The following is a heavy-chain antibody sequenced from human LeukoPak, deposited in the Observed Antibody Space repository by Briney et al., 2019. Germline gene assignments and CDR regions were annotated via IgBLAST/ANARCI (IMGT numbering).Heavy chain of an antibody. J-gene: IGHJ4*02. CDR2: IGTIGSNI. D-gene: IGHD4-17*01. CDR3: VKDNLVTTWEDFDY. V-gene: IGHV3-48*03. Sequence: GGSLRLSCAASGFTFSSYEMNWVRQAPGKGPEWVSYIGTIGSNIYYADSVQGRFTISRDNAKNSLYLQMNSLRAEDTAVYYCVKDNLVTTWEDFDYWGQGTLVTVSS. CDR1: GFTFSSYE.